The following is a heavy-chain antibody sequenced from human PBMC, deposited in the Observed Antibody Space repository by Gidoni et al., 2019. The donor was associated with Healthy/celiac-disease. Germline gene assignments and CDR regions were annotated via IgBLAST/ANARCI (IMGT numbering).Heavy chain of an antibody. V-gene: IGHV1-69*02. D-gene: IGHD3-22*01. CDR2: IIPILGIA. J-gene: IGHJ4*02. Sequence: QVQLVQSGAEVKKPGSSVKVSCKASGGTFSSYTISWVRHAPGQGLEWMGRIIPILGIANYAQKFQGRVTITADKSTSTAYMELSSLRSEDTAVYYCARASVAYYDSSGYYTPDYWGQGTLVTVSS. CDR3: ARASVAYYDSSGYYTPDY. CDR1: GGTFSSYT.